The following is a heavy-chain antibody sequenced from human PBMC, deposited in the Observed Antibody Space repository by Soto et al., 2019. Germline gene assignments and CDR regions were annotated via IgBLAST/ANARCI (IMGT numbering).Heavy chain of an antibody. CDR1: GGSISSGGSY. CDR2: IYYSGST. Sequence: PSETLSLTCTASGGSISSGGSYWSWIRQHPGKGLEWIGYIYYSGSTYYNPSLKSRVTISVDTSKNQFSLKLSSVTAADTAVYYCERGKLDGRCNWFDPWGQGTLVTVS. D-gene: IGHD6-13*01. J-gene: IGHJ5*02. V-gene: IGHV4-31*03. CDR3: ERGKLDGRCNWFDP.